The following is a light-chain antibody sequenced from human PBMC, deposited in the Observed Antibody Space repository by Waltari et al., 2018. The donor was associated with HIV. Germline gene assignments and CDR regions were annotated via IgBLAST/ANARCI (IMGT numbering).Light chain of an antibody. CDR3: AAWDDSLNAWV. CDR2: SNK. CDR1: SSNIGSNT. V-gene: IGLV1-44*01. J-gene: IGLJ3*02. Sequence: QSVLTQPPSASGTPGQRVTISCSGSSSNIGSNTVNWYQQLPGTAPKLLIYSNKQRPSGVPDRFSGSKSGTSASLASSGLQSEDEADYYCAAWDDSLNAWVFGGGTKLTVL.